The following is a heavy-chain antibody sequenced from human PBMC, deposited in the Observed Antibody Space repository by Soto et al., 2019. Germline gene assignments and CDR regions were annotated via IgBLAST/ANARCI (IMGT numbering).Heavy chain of an antibody. Sequence: GESLKISCKASGYSFTSYWIGWVRQMPGKGLEWMGIIYPADSDTRYSPSFQGQVTMSADKSISTAYLQWRSLKASDTAIYYCATALTTVTTNDYWGQGTLVTVSS. CDR1: GYSFTSYW. V-gene: IGHV5-51*01. CDR2: IYPADSDT. D-gene: IGHD4-17*01. J-gene: IGHJ4*02. CDR3: ATALTTVTTNDY.